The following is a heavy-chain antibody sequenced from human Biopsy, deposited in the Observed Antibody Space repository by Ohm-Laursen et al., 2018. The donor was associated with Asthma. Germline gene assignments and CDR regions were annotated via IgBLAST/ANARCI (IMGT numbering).Heavy chain of an antibody. CDR3: ARCQVGYSSGWSLLLKKIYYSGMDV. CDR1: GGTFSNFA. J-gene: IGHJ6*02. Sequence: SSVKVSCKAPGGTFSNFAISWVRQAPGQGLEWLGGIMTVFGTTNYAQKFQGRVTITADESKSTAYMEVTSLRSEDTAIYYCARCQVGYSSGWSLLLKKIYYSGMDVWGQGTAVTVSS. D-gene: IGHD6-19*01. V-gene: IGHV1-69*01. CDR2: IMTVFGTT.